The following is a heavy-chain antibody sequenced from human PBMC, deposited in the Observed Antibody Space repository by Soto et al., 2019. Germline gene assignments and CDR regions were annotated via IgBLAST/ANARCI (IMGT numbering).Heavy chain of an antibody. J-gene: IGHJ5*02. CDR2: IYYSGST. CDR3: AREGDGSYYDGVDP. D-gene: IGHD3-3*01. V-gene: IGHV4-61*01. Sequence: QVQLQESGPGLVKPSETLSLTCTVSGGSVSSGSYYWTWIRQPPGKGLEWIGYIYYSGSTNYNPSLKSRVTISVDTSKNQFSLRLSSVTAADTAVYYCAREGDGSYYDGVDPWGQGTLVTVSS. CDR1: GGSVSSGSYY.